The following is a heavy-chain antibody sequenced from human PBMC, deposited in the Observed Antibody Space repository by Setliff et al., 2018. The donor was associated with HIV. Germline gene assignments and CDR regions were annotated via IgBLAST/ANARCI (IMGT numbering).Heavy chain of an antibody. J-gene: IGHJ4*02. V-gene: IGHV3-30*04. Sequence: PGGSLRLSCAASGFTFSSYAMHWVRQAPGKGLEWVAVVSYGGTNTYYADSVQGRFTISRDNSKNTLFLQMNSLRPEDTAVYYCARDPILGGPDFFDYWGQGTLVTVSS. CDR3: ARDPILGGPDFFDY. CDR2: VSYGGTNT. CDR1: GFTFSSYA. D-gene: IGHD1-26*01.